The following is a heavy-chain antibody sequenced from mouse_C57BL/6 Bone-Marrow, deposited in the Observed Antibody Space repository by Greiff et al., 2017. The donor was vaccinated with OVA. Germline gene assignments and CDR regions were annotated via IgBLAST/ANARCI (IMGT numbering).Heavy chain of an antibody. CDR1: GYTFTDYE. J-gene: IGHJ3*01. CDR2: IDPETGGT. Sequence: QVQLKESGAELVRPGASVTLSCKASGYTFTDYEMHWVKQTPVHGLEWIGAIDPETGGTAYNQKFKGKAILTADKSSSTAYMELRSLTSEDSAVYYCTGNWAFAYWGQGTLVTVSA. D-gene: IGHD4-1*01. CDR3: TGNWAFAY. V-gene: IGHV1-15*01.